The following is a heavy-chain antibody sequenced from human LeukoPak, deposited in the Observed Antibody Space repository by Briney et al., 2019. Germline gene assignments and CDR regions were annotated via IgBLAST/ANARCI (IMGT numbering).Heavy chain of an antibody. J-gene: IGHJ4*02. Sequence: GGSLRLSCAASGFTFSSSRMNWVRQAPGKGLEWVSSISSSGDYIYYADSVRGRFTISRDNAKNSLYLQMNSLRAEDTAVYYCARLSRLFDYWGQGALVTVSS. CDR3: ARLSRLFDY. V-gene: IGHV3-21*01. CDR1: GFTFSSSR. CDR2: ISSSGDYI.